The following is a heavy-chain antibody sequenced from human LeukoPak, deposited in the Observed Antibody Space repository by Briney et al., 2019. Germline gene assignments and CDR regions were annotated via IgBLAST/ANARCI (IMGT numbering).Heavy chain of an antibody. D-gene: IGHD6-19*01. CDR3: ARPVTARGGSGWPQHIDY. CDR2: IYYSGTT. J-gene: IGHJ4*02. CDR1: GDSISNYC. Sequence: SETLSLTCAVSGDSISNYCWSWIRQPPGKGLEWIGCIYYSGTTYYKPSLKTRVTISVDTSKKQFSLKLSSATAADTAVYYCARPVTARGGSGWPQHIDYWGQGTLVSVSS. V-gene: IGHV4-59*01.